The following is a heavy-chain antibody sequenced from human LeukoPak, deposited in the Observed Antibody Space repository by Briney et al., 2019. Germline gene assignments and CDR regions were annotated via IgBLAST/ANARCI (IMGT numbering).Heavy chain of an antibody. J-gene: IGHJ4*02. V-gene: IGHV3-11*03. CDR2: ISSTSTYT. Sequence: GGALRLSCAVSGFTFSDYYMSWVRQAPGKGLEWVSYISSTSTYTNYADSVKGRFTISRDNAKNSLYLQMNSLRAEDTAVYYCARREARIFDYWGQGTLVTVSS. CDR1: GFTFSDYY. CDR3: ARREARIFDY. D-gene: IGHD1-26*01.